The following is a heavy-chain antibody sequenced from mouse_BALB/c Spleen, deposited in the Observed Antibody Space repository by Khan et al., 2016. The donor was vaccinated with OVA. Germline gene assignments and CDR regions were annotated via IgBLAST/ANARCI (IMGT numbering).Heavy chain of an antibody. CDR1: GYSITSDYA. J-gene: IGHJ2*01. CDR3: ARSVTITTVVATDFDY. CDR2: ISSSGRT. Sequence: EVQLQESGPGLVKPSQSLSLTCTVTGYSITSDYAWNWIRQFPGNKLEWMGYISSSGRTSYNPSLKSRISITRDTSKNQFFLQLNSVTTEDTATYYWARSVTITTVVATDFDYWGQGTTLTVSS. D-gene: IGHD1-1*01. V-gene: IGHV3-2*02.